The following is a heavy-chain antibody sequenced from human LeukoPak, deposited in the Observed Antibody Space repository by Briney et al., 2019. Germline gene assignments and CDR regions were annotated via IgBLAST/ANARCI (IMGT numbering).Heavy chain of an antibody. CDR1: GFTFSSYW. D-gene: IGHD6-19*01. V-gene: IGHV3-7*01. J-gene: IGHJ4*02. Sequence: GGSLRLSCAASGFTFSSYWMSWVRQAPGKGLEWVANIKQDGSEKYYVDSVKGRFIISRDNAKNSLYLQMNSLRAEDTAVYYCARDGGKREGWLVYQFDYWGQGTLVTVSS. CDR2: IKQDGSEK. CDR3: ARDGGKREGWLVYQFDY.